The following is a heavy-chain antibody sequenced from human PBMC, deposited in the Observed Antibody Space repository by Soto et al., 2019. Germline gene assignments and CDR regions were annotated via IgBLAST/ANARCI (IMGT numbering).Heavy chain of an antibody. CDR3: ARGPLVVVAATMADYGMDV. V-gene: IGHV4-61*01. CDR1: GGSVSSGSYY. Sequence: QVQLQESGPGLVKPSETLSLTCTVSGGSVSSGSYYWSWIRQPPGKGLEWIGYIYYSGSTNYNPSLKSRVTISVDTSKTQFSLKLSSVTAADTAVYYCARGPLVVVAATMADYGMDVWGQGTTVTVSS. CDR2: IYYSGST. D-gene: IGHD2-15*01. J-gene: IGHJ6*02.